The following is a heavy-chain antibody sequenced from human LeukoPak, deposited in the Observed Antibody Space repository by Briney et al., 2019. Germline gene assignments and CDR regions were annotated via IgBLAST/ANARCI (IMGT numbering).Heavy chain of an antibody. CDR2: IYYSGST. CDR1: GGSISSYY. CDR3: ARGNYYYYYMDV. J-gene: IGHJ6*03. V-gene: IGHV4-59*01. Sequence: SETLSLTCTVSGGSISSYYWSWIRQPPGKGLEWIGYIYYSGSTNYNPSLKSRVTISVDTSKNQFSLKLSSVTAADTAVYYCARGNYYYYYMDVWGKGTTVTVSS.